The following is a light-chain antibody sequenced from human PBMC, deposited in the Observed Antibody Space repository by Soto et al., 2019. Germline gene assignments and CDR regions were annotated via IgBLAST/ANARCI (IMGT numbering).Light chain of an antibody. CDR1: QGIGDT. J-gene: IGKJ1*01. Sequence: EVVMRQSPATLSVSPGEGATLSCMASQGIGDTLAWYQQKPGQAPRPLIYGASSRATGIPNRFSGSGSGTDFTLTISRLEPEDFAVYDCQQYGNSPQTFGQGTKVDIK. CDR2: GAS. CDR3: QQYGNSPQT. V-gene: IGKV3-20*01.